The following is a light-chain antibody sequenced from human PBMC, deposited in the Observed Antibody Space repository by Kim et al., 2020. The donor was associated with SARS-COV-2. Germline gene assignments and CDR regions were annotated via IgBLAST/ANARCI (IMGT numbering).Light chain of an antibody. V-gene: IGKV3-20*01. CDR2: GAS. CDR3: QQHGSSPT. CDR1: QTVSSSY. J-gene: IGKJ1*01. Sequence: LSPGERATLSCRASQTVSSSYLAWYQQKAGQAPRLLIYGASTRATGIPDRFSGSGSGTDFTLTISRLEPEDFAVYYCQQHGSSPTFGQGTKVDIK.